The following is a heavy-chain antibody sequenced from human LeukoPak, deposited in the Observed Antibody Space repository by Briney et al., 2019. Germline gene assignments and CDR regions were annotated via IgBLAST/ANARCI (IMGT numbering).Heavy chain of an antibody. CDR1: GCSISSGYY. CDR3: ASRNYYDSSGYYSSFDY. CDR2: IYHSGST. J-gene: IGHJ4*02. V-gene: IGHV4-38-2*01. D-gene: IGHD3-22*01. Sequence: SETLSLTCAVSGCSISSGYYWGWIRQPPGKGLEWIGSIYHSGSTYYNPSLKSRVTISVDTSKNQFSLKLSSVTAADTAVYYCASRNYYDSSGYYSSFDYWGQGTLVTVSS.